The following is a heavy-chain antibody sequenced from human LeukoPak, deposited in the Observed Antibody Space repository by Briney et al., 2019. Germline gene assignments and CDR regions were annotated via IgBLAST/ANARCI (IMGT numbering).Heavy chain of an antibody. D-gene: IGHD6-13*01. CDR2: IIPIFGTA. J-gene: IGHJ4*02. Sequence: GSSVKVSCKASGGTFSSYAISWVRQAPGQGLEWMGGIIPIFGTANYAQKFQGRVTITADESTSTAYMELSSLRSEDTAVYYCASEYSSSWWRTTFSWVHHFDYWGQGPRSPSPQ. CDR3: ASEYSSSWWRTTFSWVHHFDY. V-gene: IGHV1-69*01. CDR1: GGTFSSYA.